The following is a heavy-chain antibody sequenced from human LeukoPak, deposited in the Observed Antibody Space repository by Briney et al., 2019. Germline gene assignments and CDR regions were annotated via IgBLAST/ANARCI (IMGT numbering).Heavy chain of an antibody. CDR3: TREGLNDYNNPTDGFDI. CDR1: GGSISSANW. V-gene: IGHV4-4*02. J-gene: IGHJ3*02. CDR2: IHHSGAT. D-gene: IGHD4-11*01. Sequence: SGTLSLTCAVSGGSISSANWWSWVRQPPGKGLEWIGEIHHSGATTYNPSLKSRLTISVDKSKNQFSLTLNSVTAADTAVCFCTREGLNDYNNPTDGFDIWGQGTMVAVSS.